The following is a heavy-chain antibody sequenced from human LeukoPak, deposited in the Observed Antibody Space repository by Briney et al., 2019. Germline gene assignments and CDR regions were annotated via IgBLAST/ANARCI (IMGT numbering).Heavy chain of an antibody. D-gene: IGHD1-14*01. CDR3: AKEPKPRPTMGYFQP. Sequence: GRSLRLSCTPSGFTFSSYGMHWVRQAPGKGLEWVALISYDGSNKYYADSVKGRFTISRDNSKNTLYLQMNSLRAEDTAVYYCAKEPKPRPTMGYFQPSGQGTLVTVSS. J-gene: IGHJ1*01. CDR1: GFTFSSYG. CDR2: ISYDGSNK. V-gene: IGHV3-30*18.